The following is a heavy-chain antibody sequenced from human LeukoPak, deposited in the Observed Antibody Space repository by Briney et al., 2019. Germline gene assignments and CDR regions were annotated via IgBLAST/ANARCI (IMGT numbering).Heavy chain of an antibody. CDR1: GFTFDDYT. V-gene: IGHV3-9*01. Sequence: GGSLRLSCAASGFTFDDYTMHWVRQAPGKGLEWVSGITWNRDNIGYGDSVKGRFTISRDNVKNALYLQMTSLRPEDTALYYCAKDLGSAITSALVLDVWGQGTTVIVSS. J-gene: IGHJ6*02. CDR3: AKDLGSAITSALVLDV. D-gene: IGHD2-15*01. CDR2: ITWNRDNI.